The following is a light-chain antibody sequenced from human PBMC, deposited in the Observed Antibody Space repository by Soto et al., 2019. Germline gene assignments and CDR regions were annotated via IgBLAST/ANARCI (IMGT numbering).Light chain of an antibody. CDR3: QQRSNWRFT. Sequence: EIVLTQSPATLSLSPGERATLSCRASQSVSSYLAWYQQKPGQAPRLLIYDASNRATGIPARFSGSGSGTDXXXXXXSLEPEDFAVYYCQQRSNWRFTFGPGTKVDIK. CDR1: QSVSSY. CDR2: DAS. V-gene: IGKV3-11*01. J-gene: IGKJ3*01.